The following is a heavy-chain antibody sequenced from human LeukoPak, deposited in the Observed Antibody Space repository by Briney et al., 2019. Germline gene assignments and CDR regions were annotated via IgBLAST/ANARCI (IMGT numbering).Heavy chain of an antibody. D-gene: IGHD1/OR15-1a*01. V-gene: IGHV4-39*01. CDR2: IYSSGKT. J-gene: IGHJ5*02. CDR1: GGSISSGSYY. Sequence: SETLSLTCTVSGGSISSGSYYWDWIRQPPGKGLEWIGDIYSSGKTNYNPSLRSRVTMSIDPSKNQFSLNLNSVSATDTAVYYCARHFTGRTRFDPWGQGTLVTVSS. CDR3: ARHFTGRTRFDP.